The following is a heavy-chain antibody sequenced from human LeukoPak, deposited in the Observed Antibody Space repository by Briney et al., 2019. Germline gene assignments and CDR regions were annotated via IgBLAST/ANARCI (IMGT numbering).Heavy chain of an antibody. D-gene: IGHD3-3*01. CDR3: ARFPYYDFWSGYSSYDAFDI. V-gene: IGHV4-34*01. CDR1: GGSFSGYY. CDR2: INHSGST. Sequence: SETLSLSCAVYGGSFSGYYWSWNRQPPGKGLEWIGEINHSGSTNYNPSLKSRVTISVDTSKNQFSLKLSSVTAADTAVYYCARFPYYDFWSGYSSYDAFDIWGQGTMVTVSS. J-gene: IGHJ3*02.